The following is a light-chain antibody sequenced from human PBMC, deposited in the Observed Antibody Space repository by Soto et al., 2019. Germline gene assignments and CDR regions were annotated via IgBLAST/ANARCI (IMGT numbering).Light chain of an antibody. Sequence: SPGGRAPLSCRASQSLRTNSLAWYQQKPGQAPRLLISGVYSRAAGIPDRFSGSGSGTDFTLTISRLEPEDFAVYYCQQYDTSPRTFGQGTKVDIK. V-gene: IGKV3-20*01. CDR3: QQYDTSPRT. J-gene: IGKJ1*01. CDR1: QSLRTNS. CDR2: GVY.